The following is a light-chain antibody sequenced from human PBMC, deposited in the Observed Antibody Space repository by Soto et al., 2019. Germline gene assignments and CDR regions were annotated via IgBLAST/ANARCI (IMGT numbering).Light chain of an antibody. J-gene: IGKJ1*01. CDR3: QQYGSSRRT. V-gene: IGKV3-20*01. Sequence: ETVMTQSPGTLSVSLGERATLSCRASQSVSIHLAWYQQKPGQAPRLLIYDTSTRATGIPARFSGSGSGTEFTLTISRLEPEDFAVYYCQQYGSSRRTFGQGTKVEIK. CDR2: DTS. CDR1: QSVSIH.